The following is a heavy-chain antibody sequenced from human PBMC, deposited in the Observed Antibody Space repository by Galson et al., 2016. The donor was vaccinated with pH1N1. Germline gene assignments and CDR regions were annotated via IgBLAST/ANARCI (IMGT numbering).Heavy chain of an antibody. Sequence: SLRLSCAASGFNFNVYDMNWVRQAPGKGLEWISYIGSSGNTIYYADSVKGRFTISRDNAKHALYLQGNSLRAEDTAVYYCARAGRNWYFDLWGRGTLVAVSS. J-gene: IGHJ2*01. CDR2: IGSSGNTI. CDR1: GFNFNVYD. CDR3: ARAGRNWYFDL. V-gene: IGHV3-48*03.